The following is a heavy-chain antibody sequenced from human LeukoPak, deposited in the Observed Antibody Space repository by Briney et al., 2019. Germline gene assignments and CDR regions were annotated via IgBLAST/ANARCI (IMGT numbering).Heavy chain of an antibody. CDR2: IYTDGTT. J-gene: IGHJ4*02. Sequence: GGSLRLSCAASGFTVSTNYMSWVRQAPGKGLEWVSLIYTDGTTYYADSVKGRFTISRDKSKNTLHLQMNGLRADDTAVYYCARAALGIGDYWGQGTLVTVSS. CDR1: GFTVSTNY. CDR3: ARAALGIGDY. D-gene: IGHD7-27*01. V-gene: IGHV3-66*01.